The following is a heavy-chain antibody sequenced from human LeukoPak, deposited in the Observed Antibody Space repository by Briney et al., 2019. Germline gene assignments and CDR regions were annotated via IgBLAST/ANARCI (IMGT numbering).Heavy chain of an antibody. CDR2: ISYDGSNK. Sequence: GRSLRLSCAASGFTFSSYGMHWVRQAPGKGLEWVAVISYDGSNKYYADSVKGRFTISRDNSKNTLYLQMNSLRAGDTAVYYCARANGWFGDAFDIWGQGTMVTVSS. CDR1: GFTFSSYG. J-gene: IGHJ3*02. CDR3: ARANGWFGDAFDI. V-gene: IGHV3-30*03. D-gene: IGHD3-10*01.